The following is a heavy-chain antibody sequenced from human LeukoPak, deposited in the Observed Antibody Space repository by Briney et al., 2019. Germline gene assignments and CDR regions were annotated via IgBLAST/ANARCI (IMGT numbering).Heavy chain of an antibody. D-gene: IGHD5-18*01. J-gene: IGHJ4*02. CDR3: ARNRWGYSYGGD. CDR2: ISGSGGST. CDR1: GFTFSSYG. V-gene: IGHV3-23*01. Sequence: GGSLRLSCAASGFTFSSYGMSWVRQAPGKGLEWVSAISGSGGSTYYADSVKGRFTISRDNSKNSLYLQMNSLRAEDTAVYYCARNRWGYSYGGDWGQGTLVTVSS.